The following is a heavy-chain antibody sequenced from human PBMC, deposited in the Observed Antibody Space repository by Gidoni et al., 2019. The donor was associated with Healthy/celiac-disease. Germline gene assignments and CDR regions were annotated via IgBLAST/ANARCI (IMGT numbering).Heavy chain of an antibody. D-gene: IGHD5-18*01. Sequence: QVQLVESGGGVVQPGRSLRLSCSASGFTFSSYGMHWVRQAPGKGLEWVAVIWYDGSNKYYADSVKGRFTISRDNSKNTLYLKMNSLRAEDTAVYYCARVFTSRGYSYATIDYWGQGTLVTVSS. CDR2: IWYDGSNK. J-gene: IGHJ4*02. CDR1: GFTFSSYG. V-gene: IGHV3-33*01. CDR3: ARVFTSRGYSYATIDY.